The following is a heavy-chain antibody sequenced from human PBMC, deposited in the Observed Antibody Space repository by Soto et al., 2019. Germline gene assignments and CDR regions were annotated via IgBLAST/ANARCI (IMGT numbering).Heavy chain of an antibody. J-gene: IGHJ4*02. CDR1: GYTLTELS. V-gene: IGHV1-24*01. Sequence: EASVKVSCKVSGYTLTELSMHWVRQAPGKGLEWMGGFDPEDGETIYAQKFQGRVTMTEDTSTDTAYMELSSLRSEDTAAYYCATAWYSGYDNFDYWGQGTLVTVSS. CDR2: FDPEDGET. CDR3: ATAWYSGYDNFDY. D-gene: IGHD5-12*01.